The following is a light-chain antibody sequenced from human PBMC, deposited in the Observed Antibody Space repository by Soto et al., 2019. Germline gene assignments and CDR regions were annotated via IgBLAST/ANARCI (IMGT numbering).Light chain of an antibody. CDR1: QSVNRN. V-gene: IGKV3D-15*01. CDR2: YIS. Sequence: EIVMTPSPGTLSVSPWERATLSCLASQSVNRNLAWYRQKPGQAPRLLIYYISTRATGIPARFSGSGSGTEFTLTINSLQSEDSAVYYCQQHNQWPITFGQGTRLEIK. J-gene: IGKJ5*01. CDR3: QQHNQWPIT.